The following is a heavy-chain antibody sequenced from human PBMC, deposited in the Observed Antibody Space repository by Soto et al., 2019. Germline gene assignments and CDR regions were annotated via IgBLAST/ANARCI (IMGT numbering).Heavy chain of an antibody. D-gene: IGHD1-7*01. V-gene: IGHV6-1*01. CDR1: GDSVSSNSAA. CDR3: ARLIGPSVENWNYPFDY. Sequence: PSQTLSLTCAISGDSVSSNSAAWNWIRQSPSRGLEWLGRTYYRSKWYNDYAVSVKSRITISPDTSKNQFSLQLNSVTPEDTAVYYCARLIGPSVENWNYPFDYWGQGTLVTVSS. CDR2: TYYRSKWYN. J-gene: IGHJ4*02.